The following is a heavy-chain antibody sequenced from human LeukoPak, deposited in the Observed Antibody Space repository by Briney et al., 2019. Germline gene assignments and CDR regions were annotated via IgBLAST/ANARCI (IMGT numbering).Heavy chain of an antibody. CDR2: IYYSGST. V-gene: IGHV4-59*12. CDR3: ARVSERTYYYYMDV. J-gene: IGHJ6*03. CDR1: GGSISSYY. Sequence: SETLSLTCTVSGGSISSYYWSWIRQPPGKGLEWIGYIYYSGSTNYNPSLKSRVTISVDTSKNQFSLKLSSVTAADTAVYYCARVSERTYYYYMDVWGKGTTVTVSS.